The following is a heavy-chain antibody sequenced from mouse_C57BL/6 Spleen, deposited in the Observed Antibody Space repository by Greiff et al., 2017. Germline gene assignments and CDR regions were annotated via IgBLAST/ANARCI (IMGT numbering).Heavy chain of an antibody. CDR1: GYTFTSYW. CDR2: IHPNSGST. Sequence: QDQLQQPGAELVKPGASVKLSCKASGYTFTSYWMHWVKQRPGQGLEWIGMIHPNSGSTNYNEKFKSKATLTVDKSSSTAYMQLSSLTSEDSAVYYCARKGNWDAMDYWGQGTSVTVSS. CDR3: ARKGNWDAMDY. J-gene: IGHJ4*01. V-gene: IGHV1-64*01. D-gene: IGHD4-1*01.